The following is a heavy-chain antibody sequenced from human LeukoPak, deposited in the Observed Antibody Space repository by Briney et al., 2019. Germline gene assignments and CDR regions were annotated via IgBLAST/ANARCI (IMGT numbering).Heavy chain of an antibody. CDR3: AKASVAIPQYCNS. Sequence: GGSLRLSCVASGFTFSSYSMNWVRQAPGKGLEWVSTISGTGSSTYYADSAKGRFTISRDNSKDTLFLQLNSLTAADTAMYFCAKASVAIPQYCNSWGQGTLVTVSS. J-gene: IGHJ5*02. CDR2: ISGTGSST. D-gene: IGHD2-2*02. V-gene: IGHV3-23*01. CDR1: GFTFSSYS.